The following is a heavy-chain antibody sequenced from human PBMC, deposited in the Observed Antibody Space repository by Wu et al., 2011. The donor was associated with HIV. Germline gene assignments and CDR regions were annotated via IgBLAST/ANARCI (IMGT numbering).Heavy chain of an antibody. D-gene: IGHD2-21*02. Sequence: LVQSGAEVKSLGLSEGLLQGFWLHLHQLWYQLGATGPGQGLEWIRWIRTYNGETNYAQKLQGRVTMTTDTSTSTAYMELRSLRSDDTAVYYCARDGEHDLAIAYCGGDCYYYYYGMDVWGQGTTVTVSS. CDR1: LHLHQLW. V-gene: IGHV1-18*01. CDR2: IRTYNGET. J-gene: IGHJ6*02. CDR3: ARDGEHDLAIAYCGGDCYYYYYGMDV.